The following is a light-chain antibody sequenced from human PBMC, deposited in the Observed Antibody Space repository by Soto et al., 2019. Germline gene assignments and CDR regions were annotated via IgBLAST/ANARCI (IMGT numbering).Light chain of an antibody. V-gene: IGLV4-69*02. CDR1: SGHSTYA. J-gene: IGLJ2*01. CDR3: QTWGTGIHVV. Sequence: QAVVTQSPSASASLGASVKLTCTLSSGHSTYAITWHQQQPEKGPRYLMKVNSNGSHSKGDGIPDRFSGSSSGAERYLIISSLQSEDEADYYCQTWGTGIHVVFGGGTKLTVL. CDR2: VNSNGSH.